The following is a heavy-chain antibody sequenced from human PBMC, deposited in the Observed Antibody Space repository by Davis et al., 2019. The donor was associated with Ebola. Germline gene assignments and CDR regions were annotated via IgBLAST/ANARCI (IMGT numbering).Heavy chain of an antibody. CDR3: ARDLGWNYGYYYYGMDV. D-gene: IGHD1-7*01. CDR1: GGSISSYY. CDR2: IYYSGST. Sequence: SETLSLTCTVSGGSISSYYWSWIRQPPGKGLEWIGYIYYSGSTNYNPSLKSRVTISVDTSKNQFSLKLSSVTAADTAVYYCARDLGWNYGYYYYGMDVWGQGTTVTVSS. V-gene: IGHV4-59*01. J-gene: IGHJ6*02.